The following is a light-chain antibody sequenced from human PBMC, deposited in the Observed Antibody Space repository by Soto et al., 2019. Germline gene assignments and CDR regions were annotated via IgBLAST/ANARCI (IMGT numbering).Light chain of an antibody. CDR1: QSVSSY. CDR3: QQYGSSPPWT. Sequence: EIGMTQSPFTLSASPGERATVSCWASQSVSSYLAWYQQKPGQAPRLLIYGASSRATGIPDRFSGSGSGTDFTLTISRLEPEDFAVYYCQQYGSSPPWTFGQGTKVDIK. V-gene: IGKV3-20*01. CDR2: GAS. J-gene: IGKJ1*01.